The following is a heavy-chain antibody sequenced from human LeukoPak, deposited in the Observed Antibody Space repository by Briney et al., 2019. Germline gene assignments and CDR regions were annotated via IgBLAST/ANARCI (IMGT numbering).Heavy chain of an antibody. V-gene: IGHV4-59*08. CDR1: GGSFSGYY. CDR2: IYYSGST. J-gene: IGHJ4*02. D-gene: IGHD6-13*01. Sequence: SETLSLTCAVYGGSFSGYYWSWIRQPPGKGLEWIGYIYYSGSTNYNPSLKSRVTISVDTSKNQFSLRLSSVTAADTAVYYCARRVAAAGTYFDYWGQGALVTVSS. CDR3: ARRVAAAGTYFDY.